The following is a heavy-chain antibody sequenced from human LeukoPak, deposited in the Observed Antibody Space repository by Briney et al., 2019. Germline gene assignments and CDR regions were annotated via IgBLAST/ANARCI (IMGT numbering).Heavy chain of an antibody. D-gene: IGHD6-19*01. CDR2: ISESGGST. Sequence: GGSLRLSCVVSGFTFSTSAMSWVRQAPGKGLEWVSGISESGGSTYYADSVKGRFTISRDNSKNTLYLQMNSLRAEDTAVYYCAKDSSGLGYWGQGTLVTVSS. CDR1: GFTFSTSA. V-gene: IGHV3-23*01. CDR3: AKDSSGLGY. J-gene: IGHJ4*02.